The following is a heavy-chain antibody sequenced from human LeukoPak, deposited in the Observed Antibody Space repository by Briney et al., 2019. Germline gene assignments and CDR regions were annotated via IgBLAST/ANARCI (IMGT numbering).Heavy chain of an antibody. D-gene: IGHD2-15*01. CDR2: INPSGGST. CDR1: GYTLTSFY. CDR3: ARLNSAANFLDY. V-gene: IGHV1-46*01. J-gene: IGHJ4*02. Sequence: ASVKVSCKASGYTLTSFYMHWVRQAPGQGLEWMGIINPSGGSTSYAQKFQGRVTMTRDTSSSTAYMELRSLISDDTAVYYCARLNSAANFLDYWGQGTLVTVSS.